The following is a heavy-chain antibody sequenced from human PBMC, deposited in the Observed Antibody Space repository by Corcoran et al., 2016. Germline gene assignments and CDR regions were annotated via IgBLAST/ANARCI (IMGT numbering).Heavy chain of an antibody. CDR1: GFIFSSSS. CDR2: IISSSSTI. Sequence: EVQLVESGGGLVQPGGSLRLSCAASGFIFSSSSMNWVRQAPGKGLEWVSYIISSSSTIYYADSVKGRFTISRDNAKNSLYLQMNSLRDEDTAVYYCVRIKIPRIDDYFDYWGQGTLVTVSS. J-gene: IGHJ4*02. CDR3: VRIKIPRIDDYFDY. V-gene: IGHV3-48*02.